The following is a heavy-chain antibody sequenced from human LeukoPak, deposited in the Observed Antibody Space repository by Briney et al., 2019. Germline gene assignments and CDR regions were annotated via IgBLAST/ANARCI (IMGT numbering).Heavy chain of an antibody. CDR3: ARRQYSSSWYDY. D-gene: IGHD6-13*01. V-gene: IGHV5-10-1*01. J-gene: IGHJ4*02. Sequence: GESLKISCKGSGCIFTSYWISWVRQMPGKGLEWMGRIDPSDSYTNYSPSFQGHVTISADKSISTAYLQWSSLKASDTAMYYCARRQYSSSWYDYWGQGTLVTVSS. CDR2: IDPSDSYT. CDR1: GCIFTSYW.